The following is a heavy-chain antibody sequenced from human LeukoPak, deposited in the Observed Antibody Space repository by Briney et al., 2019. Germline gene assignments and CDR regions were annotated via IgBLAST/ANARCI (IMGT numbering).Heavy chain of an antibody. Sequence: QPGGSLRLSCAASGFTFSSYWMHWVRQVPGKGLQWVSTINANGINTYYADSVRGRFTISRDNSKDTLYLQLNSLRAEDTAIYFCAKPISGGLAVSADWFDPWGQGTLVIVSS. J-gene: IGHJ5*02. D-gene: IGHD6-19*01. CDR3: AKPISGGLAVSADWFDP. CDR2: INANGINT. V-gene: IGHV3-23*01. CDR1: GFTFSSYW.